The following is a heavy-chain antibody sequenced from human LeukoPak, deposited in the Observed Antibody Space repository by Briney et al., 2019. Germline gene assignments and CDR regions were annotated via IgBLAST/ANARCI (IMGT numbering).Heavy chain of an antibody. CDR2: IFYSGST. Sequence: SETLSLTCTVSGASISSSSFWGWIRRPPGRGLEWIGRIFYSGSTYYNPSLKSRVTLSVDTSDNQFSLKLSSVTATDTAIYYCARRGITYSTSYFDSWGQGVLVTVSP. CDR3: ARRGITYSTSYFDS. CDR1: GASISSSSF. D-gene: IGHD2-2*01. J-gene: IGHJ4*02. V-gene: IGHV4-39*01.